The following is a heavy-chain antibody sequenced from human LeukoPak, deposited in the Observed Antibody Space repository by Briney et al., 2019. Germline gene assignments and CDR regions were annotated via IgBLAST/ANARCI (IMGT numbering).Heavy chain of an antibody. CDR1: GGSISSYY. J-gene: IGHJ3*02. CDR2: IYTSGST. V-gene: IGHV4-4*09. CDR3: ARGGKSPTNI. D-gene: IGHD3-16*01. Sequence: PSETLSLTCTVSGGSISSYYWSWIRQPPGKGLEWIGYIYTSGSTNYNPSLKGRVTISVDTSKSQFSLKLSSVTAADTAVYYCARGGKSPTNIWGQGTMVTVSS.